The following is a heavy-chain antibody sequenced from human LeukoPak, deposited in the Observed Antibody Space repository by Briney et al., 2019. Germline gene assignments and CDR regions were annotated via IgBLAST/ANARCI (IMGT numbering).Heavy chain of an antibody. V-gene: IGHV1-69*06. CDR2: IIPIFGTA. Sequence: ASVKVSCKASGGTFSSYAISWVRQAPGQGLEWMGGIIPIFGTANYAQKFQGRVTITADKSTSTAYMELSSLRSEDTAVYYCARDGYCGGGSCHPFDYWGQGTLVTVSS. CDR1: GGTFSSYA. D-gene: IGHD2-15*01. CDR3: ARDGYCGGGSCHPFDY. J-gene: IGHJ4*02.